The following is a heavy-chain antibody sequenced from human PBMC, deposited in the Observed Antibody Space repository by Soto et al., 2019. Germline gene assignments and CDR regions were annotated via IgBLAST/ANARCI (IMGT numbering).Heavy chain of an antibody. V-gene: IGHV5-51*01. D-gene: IGHD5-18*01. CDR2: IFPADSDT. CDR1: GYNFATYW. CDR3: ARTESGYSYGFADV. J-gene: IGHJ6*02. Sequence: PGESLKISCKGSGYNFATYWIGWVRQMPGKGLEWMGIIFPADSDTKYSPSFQGQVTISADKSISTAYLQWSSLKASDTAMYYCARTESGYSYGFADVWGQGTTVTVSS.